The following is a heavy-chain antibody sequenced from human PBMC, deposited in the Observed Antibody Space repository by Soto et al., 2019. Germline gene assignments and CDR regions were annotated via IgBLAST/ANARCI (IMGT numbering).Heavy chain of an antibody. Sequence: QVNLVESGGGVVQPGRSLRLSCAASGFTFSDYGMHWVRQAPGKGLEWVAAISHDGSTKFYGDSVKGRFTISRDNSKNTLLLQTDSVRDEETAVYICVKEARSRAVTATRVYGMDVWGQGTTVAVSS. CDR2: ISHDGSTK. D-gene: IGHD4-17*01. J-gene: IGHJ6*02. CDR3: VKEARSRAVTATRVYGMDV. V-gene: IGHV3-30*18. CDR1: GFTFSDYG.